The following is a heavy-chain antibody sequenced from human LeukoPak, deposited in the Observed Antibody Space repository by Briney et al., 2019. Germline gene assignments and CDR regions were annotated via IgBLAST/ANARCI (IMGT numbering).Heavy chain of an antibody. J-gene: IGHJ5*02. CDR1: GGTFSSYA. V-gene: IGHV1-69*04. Sequence: ASVKVSCKASGGTFSSYAISWVRQAPGQGLEWMGMIIPILGIANYAQKFQGRATITADKSTSTAYMELSSLRSEDTAVYYCAREAPITGRPNWFGPWGQGTLVTVSS. CDR3: AREAPITGRPNWFGP. CDR2: IIPILGIA. D-gene: IGHD1-1*01.